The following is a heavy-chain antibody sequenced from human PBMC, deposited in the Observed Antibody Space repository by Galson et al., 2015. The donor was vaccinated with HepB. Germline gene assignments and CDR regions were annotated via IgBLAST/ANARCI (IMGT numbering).Heavy chain of an antibody. V-gene: IGHV3-33*01. CDR1: GFTFSSYG. CDR3: ARDGYSSGWYGIDY. Sequence: SLRLSCAASGFTFSSYGMHWVRQAPGKGLEWVAVIWYDGSNKYYADSVKGRFTISRDNSKNTLYLQMNSLRAEDTAVYYCARDGYSSGWYGIDYWGQGTLVTVSS. CDR2: IWYDGSNK. D-gene: IGHD6-19*01. J-gene: IGHJ4*02.